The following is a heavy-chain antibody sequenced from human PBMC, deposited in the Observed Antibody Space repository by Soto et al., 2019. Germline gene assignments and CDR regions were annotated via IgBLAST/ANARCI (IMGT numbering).Heavy chain of an antibody. V-gene: IGHV4-39*01. D-gene: IGHD3-3*01. J-gene: IGHJ2*01. CDR3: ARLSAYGLVIIPHLFD. Sequence: SETLSLTCTVSGGSVSSGSYYWSWIRQPPGKGLEWIGSIYYSGSTYYNPSLKSRVTISVDTSKNQFSLKLSSVTAADTAVYYCARLSAYGLVIIPHLFD. CDR1: GGSVSSGSYY. CDR2: IYYSGST.